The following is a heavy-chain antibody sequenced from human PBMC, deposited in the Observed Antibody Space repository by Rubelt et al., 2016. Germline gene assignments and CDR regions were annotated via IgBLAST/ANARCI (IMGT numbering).Heavy chain of an antibody. Sequence: VQLVESGGDLVQAGGSLRLSCAASGFTFSDYYMSWVRQAPGKGLEWVSYISISSSHTDYAASVKGRFAISRDNSKKTLFLQVNSLRPEDTAVYYCARASCAGGNCFPDDYWGQGTLVTISS. CDR2: ISISSSHT. J-gene: IGHJ4*02. CDR3: ARASCAGGNCFPDDY. V-gene: IGHV3-11*05. CDR1: GFTFSDYY. D-gene: IGHD2-15*01.